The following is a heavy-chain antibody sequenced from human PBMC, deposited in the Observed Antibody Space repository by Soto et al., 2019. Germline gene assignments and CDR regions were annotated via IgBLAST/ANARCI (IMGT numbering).Heavy chain of an antibody. Sequence: GSLRLSCAGSGITPTTTHYSWVRQPPGKGLEWVATVRGAASHADYVDSVMSLSFISRDNSKNTVTLQMNNLTFDYTAVDYRATTIPYFDNGGQGTLVTVSS. CDR1: GITPTTTH. CDR3: ATTIPYFDN. V-gene: IGHV3-23*01. D-gene: IGHD2-21*01. CDR2: VRGAASHA. J-gene: IGHJ4*02.